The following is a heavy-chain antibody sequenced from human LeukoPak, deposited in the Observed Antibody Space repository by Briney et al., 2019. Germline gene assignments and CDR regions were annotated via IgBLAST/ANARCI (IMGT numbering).Heavy chain of an antibody. D-gene: IGHD6-13*01. CDR1: GGSFGGYY. Sequence: PSETLSLTCAVYGGSFGGYYWSWIRQPPGKGLEWIGEINHSGSTNYNPSLKSRITISVDTSKNQFSLKLSSVTAADTAVYYCARVNLRIAAPKGVGIDYWGQGTLVTVSS. J-gene: IGHJ4*02. V-gene: IGHV4-34*01. CDR2: INHSGST. CDR3: ARVNLRIAAPKGVGIDY.